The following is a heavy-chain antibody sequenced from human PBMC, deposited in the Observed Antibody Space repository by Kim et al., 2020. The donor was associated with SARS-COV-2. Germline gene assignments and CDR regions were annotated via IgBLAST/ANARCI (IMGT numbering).Heavy chain of an antibody. CDR1: GGSFSGYY. J-gene: IGHJ4*02. D-gene: IGHD6-6*01. CDR2: INHSGST. Sequence: SETLSLTCAVYGGSFSGYYWCWIRQPPGKGLEWIGEINHSGSTNYNPSLKSRVTISVDTSKNQFSLKLSSVTAADTAVYYCASGSPSYSSSNYWGQGTLVTVSS. V-gene: IGHV4-34*01. CDR3: ASGSPSYSSSNY.